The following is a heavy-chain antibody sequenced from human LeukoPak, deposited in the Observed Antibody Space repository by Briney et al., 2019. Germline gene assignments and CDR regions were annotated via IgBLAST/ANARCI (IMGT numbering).Heavy chain of an antibody. J-gene: IGHJ4*02. CDR2: ISGSGSST. V-gene: IGHV3-23*01. CDR3: AKTPGGYYDILTGYYPFDY. Sequence: GGSLRLSCAVSGLTFNNYATSWVRQAPGKGLEWVSVISGSGSSTYYADSVKGRFTISRDNSKNTLYLQMNSLRVEDTAVYYCAKTPGGYYDILTGYYPFDYWGQGTLVTVSS. CDR1: GLTFNNYA. D-gene: IGHD3-9*01.